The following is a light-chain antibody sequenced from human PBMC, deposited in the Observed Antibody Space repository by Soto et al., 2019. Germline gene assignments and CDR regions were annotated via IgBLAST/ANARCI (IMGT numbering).Light chain of an antibody. CDR3: CSYAGSSTSYV. Sequence: QSALTQPASVSGSPGQSITISCTGISSDVGNYKLVSWYQQHPGKAPKLMIYEGTKRTSGVSNRFSGSKSGNTASLTISGLQAEDEADYYCCSYAGSSTSYVFGTGTKLTVL. J-gene: IGLJ1*01. CDR2: EGT. CDR1: SSDVGNYKL. V-gene: IGLV2-23*01.